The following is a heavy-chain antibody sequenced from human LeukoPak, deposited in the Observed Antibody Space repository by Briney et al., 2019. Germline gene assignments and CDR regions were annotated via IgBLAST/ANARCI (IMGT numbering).Heavy chain of an antibody. Sequence: PGRSLRLSCVASGFTFSTYEMNWIRQAPGKGLEWVSYISGSGRTIYYADSVKDRFTISRDNAKNSLYLQMNSLRAEDTAIYYCTRGSGSYFYWGQGTLVTVSS. CDR1: GFTFSTYE. J-gene: IGHJ4*02. CDR3: TRGSGSYFY. V-gene: IGHV3-48*03. CDR2: ISGSGRTI. D-gene: IGHD3-10*01.